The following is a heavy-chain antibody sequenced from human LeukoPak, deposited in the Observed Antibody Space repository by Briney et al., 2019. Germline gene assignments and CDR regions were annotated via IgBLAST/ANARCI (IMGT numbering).Heavy chain of an antibody. CDR1: GFTFSSYT. V-gene: IGHV3-64D*09. CDR3: VKDKWIDH. CDR2: ININGGRT. J-gene: IGHJ4*02. Sequence: GESLRLSCSASGFTFSSYTMHWVRQAPGKGLEYVSSININGGRTYYADSVKGRFTISRDNSKNMLYLQMSSLRAEDTAVYYCVKDKWIDHWGQGTLVTVSS. D-gene: IGHD2-8*01.